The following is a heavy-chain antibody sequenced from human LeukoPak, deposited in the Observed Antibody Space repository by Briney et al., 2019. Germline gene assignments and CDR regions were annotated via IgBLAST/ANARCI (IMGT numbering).Heavy chain of an antibody. Sequence: SSVNVSRLASGYAFTSYPLTWVRQAPAQGLQWMGWISAYNGNTNYAQKFQGRVTMTTDTSPSTAYMELRSLRSGDTAVYYCARDSGSGSYPSDYWGQGTLVTVSS. V-gene: IGHV1-18*04. CDR2: ISAYNGNT. D-gene: IGHD3-10*01. CDR1: GYAFTSYP. CDR3: ARDSGSGSYPSDY. J-gene: IGHJ4*02.